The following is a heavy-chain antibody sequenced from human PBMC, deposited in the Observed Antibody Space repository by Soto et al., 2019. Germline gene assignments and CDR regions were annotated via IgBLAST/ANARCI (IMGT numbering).Heavy chain of an antibody. CDR2: IIPILGIA. V-gene: IGHV1-69*02. Sequence: ASVKVSCKASGGTFSSYTISWVRQAPGQGLEWMGRIIPILGIANYAQKFQGRVTITADKSTSTAYMELSSLRSEDTAVYYCARAEYYDILTGIINPKEYYFDYWGQGTLVTVSS. CDR3: ARAEYYDILTGIINPKEYYFDY. D-gene: IGHD3-9*01. J-gene: IGHJ4*02. CDR1: GGTFSSYT.